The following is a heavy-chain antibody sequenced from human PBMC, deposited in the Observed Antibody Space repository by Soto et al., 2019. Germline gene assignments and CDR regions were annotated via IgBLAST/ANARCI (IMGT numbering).Heavy chain of an antibody. CDR2: IYTSGST. Sequence: TLSLTCTVSGGSISSYYWSWIRQPAGKGLEWIGRIYTSGSTNYNPSLKSRVTMSVDTSKNQFSLKLSSVTAADTAVYYCAQSLQLEQIDAFDIWGQGTMVTVSS. CDR1: GGSISSYY. CDR3: AQSLQLEQIDAFDI. V-gene: IGHV4-4*07. J-gene: IGHJ3*02. D-gene: IGHD6-13*01.